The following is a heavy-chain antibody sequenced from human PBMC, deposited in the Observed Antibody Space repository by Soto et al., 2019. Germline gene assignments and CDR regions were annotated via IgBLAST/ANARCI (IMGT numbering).Heavy chain of an antibody. D-gene: IGHD6-19*01. Sequence: PSETLSLTCAVYGGSFSGYYWSWIRQPPGEGLEWIGEIDHSGSTNYNPSLKSRVIISVDTSKNQFSLKLTSVTAADTAVYYCAGYSGWFYRTYFDYWGQGTLVTVSS. CDR3: AGYSGWFYRTYFDY. J-gene: IGHJ4*02. V-gene: IGHV4-34*01. CDR2: IDHSGST. CDR1: GGSFSGYY.